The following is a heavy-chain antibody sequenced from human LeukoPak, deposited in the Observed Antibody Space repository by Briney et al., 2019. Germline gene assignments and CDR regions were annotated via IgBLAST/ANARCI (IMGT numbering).Heavy chain of an antibody. CDR1: GFTFSTHP. CDR2: ISENGGST. CDR3: AKNLFSPLRPA. D-gene: IGHD2-8*01. J-gene: IGHJ5*02. V-gene: IGHV3-23*01. Sequence: GGSLRLSCTASGFTFSTHPMSWVRQAPGKGLEWVSAISENGGSTHYADSVKGRFTISRDNPKNTLYLQMNSLRPEDTALYYCAKNLFSPLRPAWGQGILVTASS.